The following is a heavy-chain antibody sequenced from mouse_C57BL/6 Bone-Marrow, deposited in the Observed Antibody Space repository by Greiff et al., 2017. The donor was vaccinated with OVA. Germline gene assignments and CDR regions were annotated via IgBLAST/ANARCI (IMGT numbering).Heavy chain of an antibody. J-gene: IGHJ3*02. CDR2: IDPSDSYT. V-gene: IGHV1-59*01. Sequence: QVQLQQPGAELVRPGTSVKLSCKASGYPFTSSWMHWVKQRPGQGLEWIGVIDPSDSYTNYNQKFKGKATLTVDTSSSTAYMQLSSLTSEDSAVYYCAIDSSGFPRRWGQGTLVTVSA. CDR1: GYPFTSSW. CDR3: AIDSSGFPRR. D-gene: IGHD3-2*02.